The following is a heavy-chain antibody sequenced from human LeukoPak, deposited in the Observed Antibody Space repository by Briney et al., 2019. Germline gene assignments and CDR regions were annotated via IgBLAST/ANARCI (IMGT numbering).Heavy chain of an antibody. Sequence: ASVKVSCEASGYTFTGCYMHWVRQAPGQGLEWMGWINPNSGGTNYAQKFQGRVTMTRDTSISTAYMELSRLRSDDTAVYYCARARQLVSSLRYWGQGTLVTVSS. J-gene: IGHJ4*02. CDR3: ARARQLVSSLRY. CDR1: GYTFTGCY. D-gene: IGHD6-6*01. V-gene: IGHV1-2*02. CDR2: INPNSGGT.